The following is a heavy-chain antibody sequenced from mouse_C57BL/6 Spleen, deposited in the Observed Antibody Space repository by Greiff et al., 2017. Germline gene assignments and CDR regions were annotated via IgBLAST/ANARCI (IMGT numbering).Heavy chain of an antibody. V-gene: IGHV3-8*01. CDR2: ISYSGST. J-gene: IGHJ1*03. Sequence: EVKLVESGPGLAKPSQTLSLTCSVTGYSITSDYWNWIRKFPGNKLEYMGYISYSGSTYYNPSLKSRISITRDTSKNQYYLQLNSVTTEDTATYYCARYRGSTMITAGYFDVWGTGTTLTVSS. CDR1: GYSITSDY. CDR3: ARYRGSTMITAGYFDV. D-gene: IGHD2-4*01.